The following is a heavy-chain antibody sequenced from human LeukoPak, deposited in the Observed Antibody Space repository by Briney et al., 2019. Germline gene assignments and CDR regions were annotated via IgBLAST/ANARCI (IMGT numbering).Heavy chain of an antibody. CDR2: INPNSSGT. CDR1: GYTSTGYY. Sequence: ASVKVSCKASGYTSTGYYMHWVRQAPGHGLEWMGWINPNSSGTNYAQEFQCRVTMTRDTSISTAYMELSRLRSDDTAVYYCARGPWFDCWGQRTLVTVSS. CDR3: ARGPWFDC. J-gene: IGHJ4*02. V-gene: IGHV1-2*02.